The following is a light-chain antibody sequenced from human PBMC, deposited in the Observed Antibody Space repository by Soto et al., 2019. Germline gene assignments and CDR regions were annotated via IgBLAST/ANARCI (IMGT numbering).Light chain of an antibody. CDR1: QDISNY. CDR3: EQYYNLPSIT. Sequence: DIQMTQSPSSLSASVGDRVTITCQASQDISNYLNWYQQKPGKAPKLLIYDASNLETGVPSRFSGSRSGTDFTFTISNLQPEDIATYYCEQYYNLPSITFGQGTRLEMK. CDR2: DAS. V-gene: IGKV1-33*01. J-gene: IGKJ5*01.